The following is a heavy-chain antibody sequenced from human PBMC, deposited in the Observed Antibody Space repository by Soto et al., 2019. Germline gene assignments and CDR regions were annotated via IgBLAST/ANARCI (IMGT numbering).Heavy chain of an antibody. Sequence: SGTLSLTCAVYGGSFSGYYWSWIRQPPGKGLEWIGEINHSGSTNYNPSLKSRVTISVDTSKNQFSLKLSSVTAADTAVYYCASVKDGSGSYSHDYWGQGTLVTVSS. D-gene: IGHD3-10*01. CDR2: INHSGST. CDR1: GGSFSGYY. J-gene: IGHJ4*02. V-gene: IGHV4-34*01. CDR3: ASVKDGSGSYSHDY.